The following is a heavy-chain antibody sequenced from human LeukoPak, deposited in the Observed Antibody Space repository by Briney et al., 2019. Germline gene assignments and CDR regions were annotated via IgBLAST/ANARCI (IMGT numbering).Heavy chain of an antibody. J-gene: IGHJ1*01. V-gene: IGHV3-21*01. CDR3: ARDPMAGTGRYFQH. CDR2: ISSSSSYI. Sequence: GGSLRPSCAASGFTFSSYSMNWVRQAPGKGLEWVSSISSSSSYIYYADSVKGRFTISRDNAKNSLYLQMNSLRAEDTAVYYCARDPMAGTGRYFQHWGQGTLVTVSS. CDR1: GFTFSSYS. D-gene: IGHD6-19*01.